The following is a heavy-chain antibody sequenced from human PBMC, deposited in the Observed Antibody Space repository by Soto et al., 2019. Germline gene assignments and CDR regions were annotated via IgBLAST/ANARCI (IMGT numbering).Heavy chain of an antibody. J-gene: IGHJ4*02. V-gene: IGHV3-9*01. CDR3: AKSGNGWYGSYFDY. CDR1: GFTFDDYA. Sequence: EVQLVESGGGLVQPGRSLRLSCAASGFTFDDYAMHWVRQAPGKGLEWVSGISWYSGSIGYADSVKGRFTISRDNAKNSLYLQMNSLRAEDTALYYCAKSGNGWYGSYFDYWGQGSLVTVSS. CDR2: ISWYSGSI. D-gene: IGHD6-19*01.